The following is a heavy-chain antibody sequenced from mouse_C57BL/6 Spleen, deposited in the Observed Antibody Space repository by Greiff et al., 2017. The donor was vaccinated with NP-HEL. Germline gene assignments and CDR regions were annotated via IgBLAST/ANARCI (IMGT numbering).Heavy chain of an antibody. D-gene: IGHD6-1*01. CDR2: IDPSDSET. V-gene: IGHV1-52*01. Sequence: VQLQQSGAELVRPGSSVKLSCKASGYTFTSYWMHWVKQRPIQGLEWIGNIDPSDSETHYNQKFKDKATLTVDKSSSTAYMQLSSLTSEDSAVYYCARSPLYWYFDVWGTGTTVTVSS. CDR1: GYTFTSYW. CDR3: ARSPLYWYFDV. J-gene: IGHJ1*03.